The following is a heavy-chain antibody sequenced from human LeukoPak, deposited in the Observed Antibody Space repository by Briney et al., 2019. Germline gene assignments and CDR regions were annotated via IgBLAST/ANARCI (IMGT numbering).Heavy chain of an antibody. V-gene: IGHV4-4*07. CDR2: IYTSGST. CDR1: GGSISSYY. Sequence: SETLSLTCTVSGGSISSYYWSWIRQPAGKGLEWIGRIYTSGSTNYNPSLKGRVTMSVDTSKNQFSLKLSSVTAADTAVYYCARVRPNPRSGYYFDYWGQGTLVTVSS. J-gene: IGHJ4*02. CDR3: ARVRPNPRSGYYFDY. D-gene: IGHD3-22*01.